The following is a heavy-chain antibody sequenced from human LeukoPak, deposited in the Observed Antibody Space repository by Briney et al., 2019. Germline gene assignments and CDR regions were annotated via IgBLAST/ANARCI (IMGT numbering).Heavy chain of an antibody. CDR2: ISGSGDNT. J-gene: IGHJ4*02. D-gene: IGHD1-1*01. V-gene: IGHV3-23*01. Sequence: GGSLRLSCAASGFTFRIYAMSWVRQAPGKGLEWVSAISGSGDNTYYTDSVKGRFTISSDNSNDTLYLQMNSLRAEDTAVYYCAKVAQPPVHFDYWGQGALVTVSS. CDR1: GFTFRIYA. CDR3: AKVAQPPVHFDY.